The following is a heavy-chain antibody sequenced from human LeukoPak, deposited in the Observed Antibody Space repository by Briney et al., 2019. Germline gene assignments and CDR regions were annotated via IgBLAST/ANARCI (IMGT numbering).Heavy chain of an antibody. CDR1: GYTFTSYD. V-gene: IGHV1-8*01. CDR2: MSPNNGNT. CDR3: ASNPPRTGDFNY. J-gene: IGHJ4*02. Sequence: ASVTVSCKASGYTFTSYDINWVRQAAGQGLEWMGWMSPNNGNTGYAQKFQGRVTMTRDTSINTAYMELSSLRSEDTAVYYCASNPPRTGDFNYWGQGALVTVSS. D-gene: IGHD7-27*01.